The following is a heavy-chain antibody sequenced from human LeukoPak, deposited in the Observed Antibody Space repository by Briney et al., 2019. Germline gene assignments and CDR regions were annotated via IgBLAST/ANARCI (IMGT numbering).Heavy chain of an antibody. Sequence: PSETLSLTCTVSGHSISSSYYWVRIRQPPGKGLDWIGSIYHTGSTYYNPSLKSRVTISVDTSKNQFSLKLSSVTAADTAVYFCARGEYSSGITYWGQGTLVTVSS. CDR1: GHSISSSYY. V-gene: IGHV4-38-2*02. CDR2: IYHTGST. D-gene: IGHD6-19*01. CDR3: ARGEYSSGITY. J-gene: IGHJ4*02.